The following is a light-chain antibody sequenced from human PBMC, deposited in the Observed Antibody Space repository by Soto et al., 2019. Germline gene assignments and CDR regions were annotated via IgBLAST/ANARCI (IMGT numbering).Light chain of an antibody. Sequence: DIQMTQSPSTLSASVGDRVTITCRASQSINNWLAWYQQKPGKAPRLFIFKASTLESGVPSRFSGSGSGTEVNLSISSLQPDDFATYFCQQYESFPRTFGQGTKVEIK. CDR2: KAS. J-gene: IGKJ1*01. CDR3: QQYESFPRT. CDR1: QSINNW. V-gene: IGKV1-5*03.